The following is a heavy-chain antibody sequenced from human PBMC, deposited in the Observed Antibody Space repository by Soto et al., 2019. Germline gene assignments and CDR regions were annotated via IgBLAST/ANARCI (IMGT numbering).Heavy chain of an antibody. CDR3: ARDPGSGSYYGWFDP. V-gene: IGHV4-59*01. J-gene: IGHJ5*02. CDR2: IYYSGST. Sequence: SETLSLTCAVYGGSFSGYYWNWIRQPPGKGLEWIGYIYYSGSTNYNPSLKSRVTISVDTSKNQFSLKLSSVAAADTAVYYCARDPGSGSYYGWFDPWGQGTLVTVS. CDR1: GGSFSGYY. D-gene: IGHD3-10*01.